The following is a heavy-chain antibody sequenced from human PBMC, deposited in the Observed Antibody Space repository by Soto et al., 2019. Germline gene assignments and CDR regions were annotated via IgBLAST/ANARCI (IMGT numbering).Heavy chain of an antibody. Sequence: PSETLSLTCTVSGGSISSGGYYWSWIRQHPGKGLEWIGYIYYSGSTYYNPSLKSRVTISVDTSKNQFSLKLSSVTAADTAVYYCARGLRDYDDYGMDVWGKGTTVTVSS. CDR2: IYYSGST. CDR3: ARGLRDYDDYGMDV. V-gene: IGHV4-31*03. D-gene: IGHD3-22*01. J-gene: IGHJ6*04. CDR1: GGSISSGGYY.